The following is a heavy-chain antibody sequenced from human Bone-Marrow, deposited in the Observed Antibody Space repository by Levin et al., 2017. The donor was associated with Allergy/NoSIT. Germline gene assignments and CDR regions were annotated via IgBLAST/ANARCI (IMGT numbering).Heavy chain of an antibody. CDR2: IKSESDGGTT. D-gene: IGHD3-9*01. Sequence: GGSLRLSCKTSGFTFTKAWMSWARQTPGKGLEWVGRIKSESDGGTTDYASPVKDRFTISRDDSKNTVYLQMNDLKTEDRGTYYCSTYPLGIWGRGTLVAVSS. CDR1: GFTFTKAW. CDR3: STYPLGI. J-gene: IGHJ4*02. V-gene: IGHV3-15*01.